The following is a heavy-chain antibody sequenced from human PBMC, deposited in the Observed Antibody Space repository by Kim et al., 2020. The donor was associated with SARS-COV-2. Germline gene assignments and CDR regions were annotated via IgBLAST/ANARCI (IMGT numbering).Heavy chain of an antibody. V-gene: IGHV1-46*01. D-gene: IGHD2-21*02. CDR2: INPSDGST. J-gene: IGHJ3*02. CDR3: TRVPIIVVVTHDAFDM. Sequence: ASVKVSCKASGYSFSSYSMHWVRQAPGQGLEWMGVINPSDGSTTYAQKFQGRVTMTRDTSTSTVYMDLTSLRSEDTAVYYCTRVPIIVVVTHDAFDMWGQGTMVTVSS. CDR1: GYSFSSYS.